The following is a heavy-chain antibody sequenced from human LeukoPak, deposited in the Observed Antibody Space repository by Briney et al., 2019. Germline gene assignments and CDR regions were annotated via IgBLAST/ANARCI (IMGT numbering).Heavy chain of an antibody. Sequence: GRSLRLSCAASGFTFSSYGMHWVRQAPGKGLEWVAVISYDGSNKYYADSVKGRFTISRDNSKNTLYLQMNSLRAEDTAVYYCARLEYSSPHDAFDIWGQGTMVTVSS. J-gene: IGHJ3*02. CDR3: ARLEYSSPHDAFDI. CDR2: ISYDGSNK. CDR1: GFTFSSYG. D-gene: IGHD6-6*01. V-gene: IGHV3-30*03.